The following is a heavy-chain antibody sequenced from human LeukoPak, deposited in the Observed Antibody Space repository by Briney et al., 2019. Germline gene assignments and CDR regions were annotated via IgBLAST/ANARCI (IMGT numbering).Heavy chain of an antibody. J-gene: IGHJ5*02. CDR3: AKRIAVAGTSGWFDP. CDR1: GFTFSDYY. Sequence: GGSLRLSCAASGFTFSDYYMSWIRQAPGKGLEWVSAISGSGGSTYYADSVKGRFTISRDNSKNTLYLQMNSLRAEDTAVYYRAKRIAVAGTSGWFDPWGQGTLVTVSS. V-gene: IGHV3-23*01. D-gene: IGHD6-19*01. CDR2: ISGSGGST.